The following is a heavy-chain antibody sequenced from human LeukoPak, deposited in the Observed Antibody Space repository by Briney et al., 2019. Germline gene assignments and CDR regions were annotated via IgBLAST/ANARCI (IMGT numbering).Heavy chain of an antibody. V-gene: IGHV4-34*01. CDR2: INHSGST. J-gene: IGHJ5*02. CDR3: ARKVRGSSFDP. Sequence: PSETLSLTCAVYGGSFSGYYWSWIRQPPGKGLEWIGEINHSGSTNYNPSLKSRVTISVDTSKNQFSLKLSSVTAADTAVYYCARKVRGSSFDPWGQGTLVTVSS. D-gene: IGHD3-10*01. CDR1: GGSFSGYY.